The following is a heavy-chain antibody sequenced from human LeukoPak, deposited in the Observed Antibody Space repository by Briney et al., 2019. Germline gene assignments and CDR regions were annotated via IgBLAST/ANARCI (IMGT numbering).Heavy chain of an antibody. D-gene: IGHD2-21*02. CDR2: IDGRTT. Sequence: GGSLRLSCVASEFDFFSYGMQWVRQAPGKGLVWVSRIDGRTTSYADSVKGRFTISRDNAKNTLYLEMKSLRVEDTAVYYCARELPREVTLDYWGQGTLVTVSP. V-gene: IGHV3-74*01. J-gene: IGHJ4*01. CDR3: ARELPREVTLDY. CDR1: EFDFFSYG.